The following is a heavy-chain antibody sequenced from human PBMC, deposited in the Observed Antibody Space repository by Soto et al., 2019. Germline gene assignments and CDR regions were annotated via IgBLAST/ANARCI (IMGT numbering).Heavy chain of an antibody. D-gene: IGHD3-3*01. CDR2: INSDGSST. CDR3: AREGGHTSGFLEWFD. J-gene: IGHJ4*02. Sequence: GGSLRLSCAASGFTFSSYWMHWVRQAPGKGLVWVSRINSDGSSTSYADSVKGRFTISRDNAKNTLYLQMNSLRAEDTAVYYCAREGGHTSGFLEWFDWGQGTLVTVSS. CDR1: GFTFSSYW. V-gene: IGHV3-74*01.